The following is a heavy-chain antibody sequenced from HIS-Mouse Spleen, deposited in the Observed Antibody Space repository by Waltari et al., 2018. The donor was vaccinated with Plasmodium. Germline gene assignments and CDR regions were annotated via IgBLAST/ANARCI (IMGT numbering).Heavy chain of an antibody. CDR2: SNRDGGST. V-gene: IGHV3-74*01. Sequence: EVQLVESGGGLVQPGGSLRLSCAASGFTFSSYWMHWVRQAPGKGLVLVSRSNRDGGSTRYGDSGKGRFTISRDNAKNTLYLQMNSLRAEDTAVYYCARTIAVVGTGDALDIWGQGTMVTVSS. CDR3: ARTIAVVGTGDALDI. D-gene: IGHD6-13*01. J-gene: IGHJ3*02. CDR1: GFTFSSYW.